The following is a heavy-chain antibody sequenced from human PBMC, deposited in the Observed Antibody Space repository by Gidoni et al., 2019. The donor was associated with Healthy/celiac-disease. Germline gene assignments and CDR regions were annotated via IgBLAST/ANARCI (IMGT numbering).Heavy chain of an antibody. J-gene: IGHJ6*02. V-gene: IGHV3-30*18. CDR3: AKDPGYSGWSHYYYYGMDV. Sequence: QVQLVESGGGVVQPGRSLRLSCAASGFTFSSYGLHWVRQAPGKGLEWVAVISYDGSNKYYADSVKGRFTISRDNSKNTLYLQMNSLRAEDTAVYYCAKDPGYSGWSHYYYYGMDVWGQGTTVTVSS. D-gene: IGHD6-19*01. CDR2: ISYDGSNK. CDR1: GFTFSSYG.